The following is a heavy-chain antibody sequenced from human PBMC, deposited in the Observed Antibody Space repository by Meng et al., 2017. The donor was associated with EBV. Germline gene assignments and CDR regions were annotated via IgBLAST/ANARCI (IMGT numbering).Heavy chain of an antibody. D-gene: IGHD6-19*01. J-gene: IGHJ4*02. CDR1: GYTFTGYY. CDR3: ARVGIAVAGTGDY. V-gene: IGHV1-2*06. CDR2: INPNSGGT. Sequence: QVQRVQLGAEGKKPGASVKVSCKASGYTFTGYYMHWVRQAPGQGLEWMGRINPNSGGTNYAQKFQGRVTMTRDTSISTAYMELSRLRSDDTAVYYCARVGIAVAGTGDYWGQGTLVTVSS.